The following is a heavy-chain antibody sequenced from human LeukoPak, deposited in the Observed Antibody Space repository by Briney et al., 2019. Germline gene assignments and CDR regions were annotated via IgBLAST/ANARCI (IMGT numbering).Heavy chain of an antibody. CDR1: GGSFSGYY. J-gene: IGHJ4*02. Sequence: SETLSLTCAVYGGSFSGYYWSWIRQPPGKGLEWIGEINHSGSTNYNPSLKSRVTISVDTSKNQFSLKLSSVTAADTAVYYCARESGYYGSSGYTDYWGQGTLVTVSS. CDR2: INHSGST. D-gene: IGHD3-22*01. V-gene: IGHV4-34*01. CDR3: ARESGYYGSSGYTDY.